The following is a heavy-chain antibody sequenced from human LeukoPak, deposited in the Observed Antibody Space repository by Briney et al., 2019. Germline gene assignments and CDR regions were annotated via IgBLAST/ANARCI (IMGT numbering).Heavy chain of an antibody. Sequence: TSSETLSLTCTVSGGSISSYYWSWIRQPPGKGLEWIGYIYYSGSTNYNPSLKSRVTISVDTSKNQFSLKLSSVTAADTAVYYCARVRGGSYGISYYYYYMDVWGKGTTVTVSS. CDR2: IYYSGST. D-gene: IGHD1-26*01. CDR3: ARVRGGSYGISYYYYYMDV. V-gene: IGHV4-59*01. J-gene: IGHJ6*03. CDR1: GGSISSYY.